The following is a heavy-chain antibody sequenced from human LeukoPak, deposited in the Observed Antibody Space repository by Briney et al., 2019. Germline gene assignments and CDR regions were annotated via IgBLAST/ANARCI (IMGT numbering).Heavy chain of an antibody. CDR2: INPNSGGT. CDR1: GYTFTGYY. J-gene: IGHJ4*02. CDR3: ARVGNYDYVWGESPSFDY. V-gene: IGHV1-2*02. D-gene: IGHD3-16*01. Sequence: GASVKVSCKASGYTFTGYYMHWVRQAPGQGLEWMGWINPNSGGTNYAQKFQGRVTMTRDTSISTAYMELSRLRSDDTAVYYCARVGNYDYVWGESPSFDYWGQGTLVTVSS.